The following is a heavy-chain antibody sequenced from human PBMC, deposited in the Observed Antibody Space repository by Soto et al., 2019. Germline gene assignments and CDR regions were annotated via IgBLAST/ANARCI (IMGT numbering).Heavy chain of an antibody. CDR3: AKDYYDSSGYSGDAFDI. V-gene: IGHV3-30*18. CDR2: ISYDGSNK. D-gene: IGHD3-22*01. CDR1: GFTFSSYG. Sequence: AGGSLRLSCAASGFTFSSYGMHWVRQAPGKGLEWVAVISYDGSNKYYADSVKGRFTISRDNSKNTLYLQMNSLRAEDTAVYYCAKDYYDSSGYSGDAFDIWGQGTMVTVSS. J-gene: IGHJ3*02.